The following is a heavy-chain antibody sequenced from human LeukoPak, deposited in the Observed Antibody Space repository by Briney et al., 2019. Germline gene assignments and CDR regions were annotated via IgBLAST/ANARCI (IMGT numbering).Heavy chain of an antibody. CDR1: GFTFSSYA. Sequence: GGSLRLSCAASGFTFSSYAMSWVRQAPGKGLEWVSHINSDGSWTSYADSVKGRFTISKDNAKNTVYLQMNSLRAEDTAVYYCVSFYETYWGRGTLVTVSS. D-gene: IGHD2/OR15-2a*01. J-gene: IGHJ4*02. CDR3: VSFYETY. V-gene: IGHV3-74*01. CDR2: INSDGSWT.